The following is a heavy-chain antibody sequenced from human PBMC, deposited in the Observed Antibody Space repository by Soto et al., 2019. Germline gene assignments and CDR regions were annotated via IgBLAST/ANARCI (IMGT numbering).Heavy chain of an antibody. Sequence: EVQLLESGGGLVQPGGSLRLSCAASGFTFSSYAMSWVRQAPGKGLEWVSAISGSGGSTYYADSVKGRFTISRDNXXNTLYLQMNSLRGEDTAVYYCAKGSSGYSYYGMDVWGQGSTVTVSS. CDR2: ISGSGGST. V-gene: IGHV3-23*01. J-gene: IGHJ6*02. CDR1: GFTFSSYA. CDR3: AKGSSGYSYYGMDV. D-gene: IGHD3-22*01.